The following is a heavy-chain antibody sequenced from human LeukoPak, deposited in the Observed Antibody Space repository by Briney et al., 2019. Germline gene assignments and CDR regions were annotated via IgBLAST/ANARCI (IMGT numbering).Heavy chain of an antibody. CDR1: GFTFSSYG. D-gene: IGHD5-18*01. CDR2: ISYDGSNK. V-gene: IGHV3-30*18. Sequence: GGSLRLSCAASGFTFSSYGMHWVRQAPGKGLEWVAVISYDGSNKYYADSVKGRFTISRDNSKNTLYLQMNSLRAEDTAVYYCAKDWIQLWLIDYWGQRTLVTVSS. CDR3: AKDWIQLWLIDY. J-gene: IGHJ4*02.